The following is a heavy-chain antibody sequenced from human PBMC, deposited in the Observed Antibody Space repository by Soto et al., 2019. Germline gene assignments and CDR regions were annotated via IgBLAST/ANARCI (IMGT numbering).Heavy chain of an antibody. Sequence: ASVKVSCKASGYTFTSYAMHWVRQAPGQRLEWMGWINAGNGNTKYSQKFQGRVTITRDTSASTAYMELSSLRSEDTAVYYCASEERTASTALAGRIWWFDTWGQGTLVTVSS. CDR1: GYTFTSYA. J-gene: IGHJ5*02. CDR2: INAGNGNT. V-gene: IGHV1-3*01. D-gene: IGHD6-19*01. CDR3: ASEERTASTALAGRIWWFDT.